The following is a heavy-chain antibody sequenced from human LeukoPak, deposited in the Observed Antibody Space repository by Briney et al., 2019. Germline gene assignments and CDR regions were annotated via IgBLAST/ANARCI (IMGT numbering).Heavy chain of an antibody. CDR2: IYHSGST. CDR1: GYSISSGYY. CDR3: ASKPFLSGSFDY. D-gene: IGHD1-26*01. Sequence: SETLSLTCAVSGYSISSGYYWGWIRQPPGKGLEWIGSIYHSGSTYYNPSLKSRVIISVDTSKNQFSLNLSSVTAADTAVYYCASKPFLSGSFDYWGQGTLVTVSS. V-gene: IGHV4-38-2*01. J-gene: IGHJ4*02.